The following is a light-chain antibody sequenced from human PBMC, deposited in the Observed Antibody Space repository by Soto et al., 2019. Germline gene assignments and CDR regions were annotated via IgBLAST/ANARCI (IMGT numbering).Light chain of an antibody. J-gene: IGKJ5*01. V-gene: IGKV2-28*01. CDR3: MQALQTPLT. CDR1: QSLLDSNGNNH. Sequence: DIVMTQSPLSLPVIPGEPASISCWSSQSLLDSNGNNHLNWYLQKPGQSPQVLIYLGSNRASGVQERFSGSGSGTDFTLKISRVEAEDVGVYYCMQALQTPLTFGQGTRLEIK. CDR2: LGS.